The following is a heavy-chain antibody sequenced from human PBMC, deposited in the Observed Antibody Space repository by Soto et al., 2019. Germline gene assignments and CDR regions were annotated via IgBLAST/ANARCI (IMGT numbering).Heavy chain of an antibody. J-gene: IGHJ4*02. CDR3: AKDHYDILTGHIDY. CDR1: GFTFSSYA. V-gene: IGHV3-23*01. Sequence: GGSLRLSCAASGFTFSSYAMSWVRQAPGKGLEWVSAISGSGGSTYYAGSVKGRFTISRDNSKNTPYLQMNSLRAEDTAVYYCAKDHYDILTGHIDYWGQGTLVTVSS. D-gene: IGHD3-9*01. CDR2: ISGSGGST.